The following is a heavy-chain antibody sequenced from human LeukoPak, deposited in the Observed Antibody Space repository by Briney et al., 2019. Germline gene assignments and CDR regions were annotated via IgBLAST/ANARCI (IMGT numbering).Heavy chain of an antibody. Sequence: ASVKVSCKASGYTFTSYGISWVRQSPGQGLECMGWISAYNGNTNYAQKLQGRVTMTTDTSTSTAYMELRSLRSDDTAVYYCARDRGRSGWYIHDYWGQGTLVTVSS. CDR3: ARDRGRSGWYIHDY. J-gene: IGHJ4*02. CDR1: GYTFTSYG. CDR2: ISAYNGNT. D-gene: IGHD6-19*01. V-gene: IGHV1-18*01.